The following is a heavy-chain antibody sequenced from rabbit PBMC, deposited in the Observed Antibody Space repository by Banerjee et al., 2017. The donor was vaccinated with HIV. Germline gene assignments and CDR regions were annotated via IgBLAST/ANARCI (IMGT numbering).Heavy chain of an antibody. CDR1: GLDFSSNA. J-gene: IGHJ3*01. Sequence: EESGGDLVKPGASLTLTCTASGLDFSSNAMCWVRQAPGKGLEWIGYIDPVFGSTYYANWVNGRFTISSHNAQNTLYLQLNSLTAADTATYFCVRDPRHYVSGWGNRLDLWGPGPLVTVS. CDR2: IDPVFGST. CDR3: VRDPRHYVSGWGNRLDL. D-gene: IGHD4-1*01. V-gene: IGHV1S47*01.